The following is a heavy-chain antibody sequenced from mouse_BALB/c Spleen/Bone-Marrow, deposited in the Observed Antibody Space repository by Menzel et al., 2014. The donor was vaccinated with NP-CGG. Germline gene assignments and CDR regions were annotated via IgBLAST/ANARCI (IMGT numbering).Heavy chain of an antibody. V-gene: IGHV1S56*01. CDR3: ARQGGAYYFQH. J-gene: IGHJ2*01. D-gene: IGHD3-3*01. Sequence: VQLQQSGPELVKPGASVKMSCKASGYTFTSYYIHWVKQRPGQGLEWIGWIYPGDGSTKYNEKFKGKTTLTADKSSSTVYMVLSSLTSEVSAIYFCARQGGAYYFQHGGQGTTLTVSS. CDR2: IYPGDGST. CDR1: GYTFTSYY.